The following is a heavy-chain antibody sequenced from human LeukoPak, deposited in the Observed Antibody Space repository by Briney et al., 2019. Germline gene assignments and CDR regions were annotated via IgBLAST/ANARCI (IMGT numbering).Heavy chain of an antibody. CDR2: IYYSGST. D-gene: IGHD6-13*01. V-gene: IGHV4-31*03. CDR3: ARGVSSSWPYYYYYGMDV. J-gene: IGHJ6*02. Sequence: SQTLSLTCTVSGGSISSGGYYWSWIRQHPGKGLEWIGYIYYSGSTYYNPSLKSRVTISVDTSKNQFSLKLSSVTAADTAVYYYARGVSSSWPYYYYYGMDVWGQGTTVTVSS. CDR1: GGSISSGGYY.